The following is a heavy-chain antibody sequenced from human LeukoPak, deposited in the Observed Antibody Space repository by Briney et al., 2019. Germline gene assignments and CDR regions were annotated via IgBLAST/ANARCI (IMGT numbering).Heavy chain of an antibody. CDR2: INPNSGGT. J-gene: IGHJ4*02. CDR1: GYTFTGYY. Sequence: ASVKVSCKASGYTFTGYYMHWVRQAPGQGLEWMGRINPNSGGTNYAQKFQGRVTMTRDTSISTAYMELSRLRSDDTAVYYCARANYYASGSYYRGIDYWGQGTLVTVSS. CDR3: ARANYYASGSYYRGIDY. V-gene: IGHV1-2*06. D-gene: IGHD3-10*01.